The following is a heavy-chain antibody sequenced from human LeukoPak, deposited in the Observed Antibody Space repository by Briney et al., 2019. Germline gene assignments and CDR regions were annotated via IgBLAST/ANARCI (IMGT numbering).Heavy chain of an antibody. V-gene: IGHV4-59*01. CDR2: IYYTGST. CDR3: ARGTYNTSPPDL. J-gene: IGHJ3*01. D-gene: IGHD1-14*01. CDR1: GVSIRSYY. Sequence: SETLSLICTVSGVSIRSYYWSWVRQPPGKGLEWVGYIYYTGSTKYNPSLKSRVTISVDTSRSQFSLKLSSVTAADTAVYYCARGTYNTSPPDLWGQGTMVTVSS.